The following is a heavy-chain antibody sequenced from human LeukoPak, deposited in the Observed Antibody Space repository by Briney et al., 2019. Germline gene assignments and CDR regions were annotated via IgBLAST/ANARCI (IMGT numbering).Heavy chain of an antibody. V-gene: IGHV3-30*04. Sequence: GRSLRLSCAASGFTFSSYAMHWVRQAPGKGLEWVAVISYDGSNKYYADSVKGRFTISRDNSKNTLYLQMNSLRAEDTAVYYCARVKGYYDSSGQFDYWGQGTLVTVS. D-gene: IGHD3-22*01. J-gene: IGHJ4*02. CDR1: GFTFSSYA. CDR2: ISYDGSNK. CDR3: ARVKGYYDSSGQFDY.